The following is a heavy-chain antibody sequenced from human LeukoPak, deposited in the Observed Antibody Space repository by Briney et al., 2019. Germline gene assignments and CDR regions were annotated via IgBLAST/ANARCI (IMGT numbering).Heavy chain of an antibody. CDR3: AREVRAFDI. CDR2: ISYDGSNK. CDR1: GFTFSSYS. J-gene: IGHJ3*02. V-gene: IGHV3-30*03. Sequence: GGSLRLSCAASGFTFSSYSMNWVRQAPGKGLEWVAVISYDGSNKYYADSVKGRFTISRDNSKNTLYLQMNSLRAEDTAVYYCAREVRAFDIRGQGTMVTVSS. D-gene: IGHD3-10*01.